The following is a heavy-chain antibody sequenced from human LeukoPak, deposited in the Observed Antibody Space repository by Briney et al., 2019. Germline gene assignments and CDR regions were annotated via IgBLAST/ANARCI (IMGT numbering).Heavy chain of an antibody. V-gene: IGHV1-46*01. Sequence: ASVKVSCKASGYTFTNYYIHWVRQAPGQGLEWMGIVNPSGGRTSYARKFQDRVTITRDKSTSKVYMDRSSLRSEDTAVYYCARRVGATQNFFDYWGQGTLVTVSS. D-gene: IGHD1-26*01. CDR1: GYTFTNYY. CDR3: ARRVGATQNFFDY. CDR2: VNPSGGRT. J-gene: IGHJ4*02.